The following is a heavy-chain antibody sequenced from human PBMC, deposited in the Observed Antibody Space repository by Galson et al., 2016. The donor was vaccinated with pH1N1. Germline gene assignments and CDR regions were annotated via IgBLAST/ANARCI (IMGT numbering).Heavy chain of an antibody. CDR1: GFTFSSYG. CDR2: MTYDGSNA. J-gene: IGHJ4*02. Sequence: SLRLSCAASGFTFSSYGMHWVRQAPGKGLQWVAVMTYDGSNAYYADSVKGRFTISRDNSKNTLYRQIYTLRPEDTAVYYCARDRDGKGLDSWGQGILVTVSS. CDR3: ARDRDGKGLDS. V-gene: IGHV3-30*03.